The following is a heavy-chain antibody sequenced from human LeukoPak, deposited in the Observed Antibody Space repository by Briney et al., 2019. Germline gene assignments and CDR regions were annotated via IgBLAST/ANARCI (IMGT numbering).Heavy chain of an antibody. J-gene: IGHJ4*02. Sequence: GGSLRLSCAASGFTFSGYPIHWVRQAPGKGLEWVAVISYDGSNKYYADSVKGRFTISRDNSKNTLYLQMNSLRAEDTALYFCAKKAQYNGNYPLDYWGQGTLVTVSS. D-gene: IGHD1-26*01. CDR2: ISYDGSNK. V-gene: IGHV3-30-3*02. CDR1: GFTFSGYP. CDR3: AKKAQYNGNYPLDY.